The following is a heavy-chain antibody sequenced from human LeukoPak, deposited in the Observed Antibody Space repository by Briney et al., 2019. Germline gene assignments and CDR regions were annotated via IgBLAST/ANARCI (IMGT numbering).Heavy chain of an antibody. CDR2: ISGSGGST. CDR1: GFTFSSYA. V-gene: IGHV3-23*01. J-gene: IGHJ4*02. CDR3: AKPDGRYYYDSSGLFDY. Sequence: GGSLRLSCAASGFTFSSYAMSWVRQAPGKGLEWVSAISGSGGSTYYADSVKGRFTISRDNSKNTLHLQMNSLRAEDTAVYYCAKPDGRYYYDSSGLFDYWGQGTLVTVSS. D-gene: IGHD3-22*01.